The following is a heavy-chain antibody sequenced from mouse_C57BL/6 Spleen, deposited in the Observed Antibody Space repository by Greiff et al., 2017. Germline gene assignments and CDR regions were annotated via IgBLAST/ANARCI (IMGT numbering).Heavy chain of an antibody. D-gene: IGHD2-4*01. CDR1: GYAFTNYL. V-gene: IGHV1-54*01. Sequence: QVQLKESGAELVRPGTSVKVSCKASGYAFTNYLIEWVKQRPGQGLEWIGVINPGSGGTNYNEKFKGKATLTADKSSSTAYMQLSSLTSEDSAVYFCARLIYYDYDEGFAYWGQGTLVTVSA. CDR3: ARLIYYDYDEGFAY. CDR2: INPGSGGT. J-gene: IGHJ3*01.